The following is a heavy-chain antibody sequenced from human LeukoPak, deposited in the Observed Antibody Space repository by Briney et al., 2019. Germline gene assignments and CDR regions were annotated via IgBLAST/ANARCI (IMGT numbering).Heavy chain of an antibody. J-gene: IGHJ4*02. Sequence: SETLSLTCTVSGGSVSSGSYYWNWIRQPPGKGLEWIGHIYYSGSTDYNPSLKSRVTISVDTSKNQFSLKLSSVTAADTAVYYCARYRIAAALDYWGQGTLVTVSS. CDR1: GGSVSSGSYY. V-gene: IGHV4-61*01. CDR2: IYYSGST. CDR3: ARYRIAAALDY. D-gene: IGHD6-13*01.